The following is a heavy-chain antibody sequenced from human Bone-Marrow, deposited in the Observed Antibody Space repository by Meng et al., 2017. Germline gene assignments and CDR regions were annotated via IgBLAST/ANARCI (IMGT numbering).Heavy chain of an antibody. CDR3: VWDDKAVADY. CDR2: IWHDGSNK. D-gene: IGHD1-1*01. Sequence: QVQLGESGGGVVQPGRSLRLACAASGFPFSSFAMNWVRQAPGKGLEWVSIIWHDGSNKYYADSVRGRFTISRDNSENTLYLQMSGLRIDDTGVYYCVWDDKAVADYWGQGTLVTVSS. J-gene: IGHJ4*02. V-gene: IGHV3-33*01. CDR1: GFPFSSFA.